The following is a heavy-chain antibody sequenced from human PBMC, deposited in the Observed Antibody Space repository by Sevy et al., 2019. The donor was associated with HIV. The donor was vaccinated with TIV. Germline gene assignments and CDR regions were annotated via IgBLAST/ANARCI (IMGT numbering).Heavy chain of an antibody. CDR2: IYPGDSDT. Sequence: GESLKISCKGSGYSFTSYWIGWVRQMPGKGLEWMGIIYPGDSDTRYSPSFQDQVTISADKSISTAYLQWSSLKASDTAMYYCARIGAEYSSSWYAIYYYYYYMDVWGKGTTVTVSS. CDR1: GYSFTSYW. J-gene: IGHJ6*03. V-gene: IGHV5-51*01. D-gene: IGHD6-13*01. CDR3: ARIGAEYSSSWYAIYYYYYYMDV.